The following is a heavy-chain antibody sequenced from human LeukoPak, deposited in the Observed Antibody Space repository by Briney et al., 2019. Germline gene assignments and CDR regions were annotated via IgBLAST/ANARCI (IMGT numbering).Heavy chain of an antibody. CDR3: AKTYYYDSSGYYREQCFDY. Sequence: GGSLRLSCAASGFTFSSYAMSWVRQAPGKGLEWVSAISGSGGSTYYADSVKGRFTISRDNSKNTLYLQMNSLRAKDTAVYYCAKTYYYDSSGYYREQCFDYWGQGTLVTVPS. CDR2: ISGSGGST. CDR1: GFTFSSYA. D-gene: IGHD3-22*01. J-gene: IGHJ4*02. V-gene: IGHV3-23*01.